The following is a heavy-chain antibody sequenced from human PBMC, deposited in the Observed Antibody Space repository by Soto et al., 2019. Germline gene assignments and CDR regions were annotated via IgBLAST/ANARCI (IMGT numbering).Heavy chain of an antibody. CDR1: GGTFSTYA. CDR2: IIPLFGTA. Sequence: QIQLVQSGAEVKKPGSSVKVSCKASGGTFSTYAISWVRQAPGQGLQWMGGIIPLFGTANYAQRLQGRLTITADKSTSTAYMELSSLRSEDTAVYYCAAGGGVVVATPPCYYAMDFWGQGTTVTVSS. V-gene: IGHV1-69*06. J-gene: IGHJ6*02. CDR3: AAGGGVVVATPPCYYAMDF. D-gene: IGHD2-15*01.